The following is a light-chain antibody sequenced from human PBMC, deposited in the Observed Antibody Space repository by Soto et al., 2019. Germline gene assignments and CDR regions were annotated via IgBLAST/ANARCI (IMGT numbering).Light chain of an antibody. Sequence: DIVMTQSPDSLAVSLGERATINCKSSQSVLYSSNNKNYLAWYQQKPGQPPKLLIYWASTRESGVPDRFSGSGSGTDFKLAISSLQAEYVAVYCCQQYYSSPRTFGQGTKVEIK. CDR1: QSVLYSSNNKNY. CDR3: QQYYSSPRT. J-gene: IGKJ1*01. CDR2: WAS. V-gene: IGKV4-1*01.